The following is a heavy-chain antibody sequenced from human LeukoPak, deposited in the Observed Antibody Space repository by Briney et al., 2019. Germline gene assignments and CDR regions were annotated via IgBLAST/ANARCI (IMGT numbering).Heavy chain of an antibody. V-gene: IGHV4-59*12. CDR2: IYYSGST. CDR3: ARRVRITMVRGVKYYYYGMDV. J-gene: IGHJ6*02. CDR1: GGSISSYY. Sequence: SETLSLTCTVSGGSISSYYWSWIRQPPGKGLEWIGYIYYSGSTNYNPSLKSRVTISVDTSKNQFSLKLSSVTAADTAVYYCARRVRITMVRGVKYYYYGMDVWGQGTTVTVSS. D-gene: IGHD3-10*01.